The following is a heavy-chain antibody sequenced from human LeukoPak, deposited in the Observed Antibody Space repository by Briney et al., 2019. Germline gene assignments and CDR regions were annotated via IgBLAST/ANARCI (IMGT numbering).Heavy chain of an antibody. D-gene: IGHD1-26*01. V-gene: IGHV4-59*01. CDR3: ARDDPSGSYHN. Sequence: TSETLSLTCTVSGGSISSYYWSWLRQPPGKGLKWIGYIYYSGSTNYNPSLKSRVTISVDTSKNQFSLKLSSVTAADSAVYYCARDDPSGSYHNWGQGTLVTVSS. CDR2: IYYSGST. CDR1: GGSISSYY. J-gene: IGHJ4*02.